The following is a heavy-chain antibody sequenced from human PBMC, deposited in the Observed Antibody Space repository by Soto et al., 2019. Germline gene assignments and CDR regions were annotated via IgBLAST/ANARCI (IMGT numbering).Heavy chain of an antibody. J-gene: IGHJ6*02. CDR3: ARGHPGTEVVVAATWGRDG. D-gene: IGHD2-15*01. CDR1: GYPFSGYY. CDR2: INPNSCGT. Sequence: ASIRVSCPSSGYPFSGYYKHWVRKAPGQGLEWMGWINPNSCGTNYAQEFQGWVTMARDTSIRPAYLGLSRLRSDATAVYYGARGHPGTEVVVAATWGRDGCGQGTTVTVYS. V-gene: IGHV1-2*04.